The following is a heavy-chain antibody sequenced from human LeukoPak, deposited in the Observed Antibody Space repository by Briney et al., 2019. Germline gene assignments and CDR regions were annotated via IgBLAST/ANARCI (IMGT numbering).Heavy chain of an antibody. V-gene: IGHV3-30*18. CDR1: GFTFITYG. J-gene: IGHJ4*02. D-gene: IGHD6-13*01. Sequence: GRSLRLSCAASGFTFITYGMHWVRQAPGKGLEWVAVISYDGSNKYYADSVKGRFTISRDNSKNTLYLQMNSLRAEDTAVYYCAKEIAAAGTYYWGQGTLVTVSS. CDR3: AKEIAAAGTYY. CDR2: ISYDGSNK.